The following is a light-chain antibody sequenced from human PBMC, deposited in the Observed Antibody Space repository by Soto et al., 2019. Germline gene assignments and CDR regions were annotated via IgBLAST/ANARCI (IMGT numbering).Light chain of an antibody. Sequence: QSVLTQPASVSESPGQSITISCTGTSSDVGYSNLVSWYQQHPGNAPKLILYESNKRPSGVSNRFSGSKYGVTASLTISGLQGADEADYYCCSYEGSKSWVFGGGTKVTVL. CDR2: ESN. CDR1: SSDVGYSNL. CDR3: CSYEGSKSWV. V-gene: IGLV2-23*01. J-gene: IGLJ3*02.